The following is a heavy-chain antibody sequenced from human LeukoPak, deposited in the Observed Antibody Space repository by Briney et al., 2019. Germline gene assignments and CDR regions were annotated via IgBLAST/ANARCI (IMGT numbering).Heavy chain of an antibody. CDR3: ARDISGEPFYFDY. CDR2: IYYSGST. V-gene: IGHV4-59*01. D-gene: IGHD2-21*01. Sequence: PSETLSLTCTVSGGSISSYYWSWLRQPPGKGLEWIGYIYYSGSTNYNPSLKSRVTISVDTSKSQFSLKLSSVTAADTAIYYCARDISGEPFYFDYWGQGTLVTVSS. J-gene: IGHJ4*02. CDR1: GGSISSYY.